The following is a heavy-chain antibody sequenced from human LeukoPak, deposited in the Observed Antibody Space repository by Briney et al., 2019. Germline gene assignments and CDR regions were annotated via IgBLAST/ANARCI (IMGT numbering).Heavy chain of an antibody. V-gene: IGHV3-7*01. J-gene: IGHJ4*02. CDR3: ARECKYCGSYPPDY. CDR1: GFTFSSYW. D-gene: IGHD1-26*01. Sequence: GGSLRLSCAASGFTFSSYWMSWVGRAPGKGLEGGANIKEDGGDKPYVGSVKGRFTISRDNARNSVYLKMNSLRAEDTAVYYCARECKYCGSYPPDYWGQGTLVTVSS. CDR2: IKEDGGDK.